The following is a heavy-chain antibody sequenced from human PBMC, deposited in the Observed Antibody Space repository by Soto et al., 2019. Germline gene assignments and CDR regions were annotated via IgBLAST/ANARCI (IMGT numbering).Heavy chain of an antibody. CDR1: GVTFTSYA. CDR2: ISKSGDST. J-gene: IGHJ4*02. D-gene: IGHD3-10*01. CDR3: AKGSFGFDY. Sequence: GGSLRLSCQASGVTFTSYAMTWVRQVPGEGLQWVSSISKSGDSTYYADSVKGRFTTSRDNSKNTLYLQMNSLRAEDTAIYYSAKGSFGFDYWGQGTVVTVSS. V-gene: IGHV3-23*01.